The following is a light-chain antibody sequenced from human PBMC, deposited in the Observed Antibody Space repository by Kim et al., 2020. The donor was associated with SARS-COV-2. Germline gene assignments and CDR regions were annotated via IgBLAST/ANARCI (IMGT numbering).Light chain of an antibody. Sequence: NFMQTQPHSVSESPGKTVTISCTRSSGSIASNYVQWYQQRPGSAPTTVIYEDNQRPSGDPDRFSGSIDSSSNSASLTISGLKTEDEADYYCQSYDSSRVFGGGTQLTVL. CDR2: EDN. J-gene: IGLJ3*02. V-gene: IGLV6-57*04. CDR1: SGSIASNY. CDR3: QSYDSSRV.